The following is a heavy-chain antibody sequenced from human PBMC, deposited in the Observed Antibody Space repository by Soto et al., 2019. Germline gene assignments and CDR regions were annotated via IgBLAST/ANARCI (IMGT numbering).Heavy chain of an antibody. CDR2: ISAYNGNT. Sequence: GSVKGYFKASGYTFTSYGISLVRQAPGQGLEWMGWISAYNGNTNYAQKLQGRVTMTTDTSTSTAYMELRSLRSDDTAVYYCARNELGSGWLFDYWGQGTMVTVSS. D-gene: IGHD6-19*01. CDR1: GYTFTSYG. CDR3: ARNELGSGWLFDY. V-gene: IGHV1-18*01. J-gene: IGHJ4*02.